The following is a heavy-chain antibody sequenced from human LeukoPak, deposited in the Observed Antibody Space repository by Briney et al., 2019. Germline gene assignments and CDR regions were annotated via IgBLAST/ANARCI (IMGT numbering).Heavy chain of an antibody. D-gene: IGHD6-13*01. J-gene: IGHJ4*02. CDR2: IYYSGST. Sequence: SETLPLTCTVSGDSISSSSFYWTWIRQHPGKGLEWIGYIYYSGSTHYNPSLKSRVSISADTSKNQFSLKLTSVTAADTAVYYCARGDSSSWYGLFDYWGQGTLVTVSS. CDR3: ARGDSSSWYGLFDY. CDR1: GDSISSSSFY. V-gene: IGHV4-31*03.